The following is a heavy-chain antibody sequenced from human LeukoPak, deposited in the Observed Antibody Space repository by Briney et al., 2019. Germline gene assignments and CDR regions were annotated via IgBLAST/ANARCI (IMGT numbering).Heavy chain of an antibody. CDR3: ARLPAGDYSNWFDP. J-gene: IGHJ5*02. CDR2: IYYTGST. V-gene: IGHV4-59*01. D-gene: IGHD4-17*01. CDR1: GGSLSSYY. Sequence: SETLSLTCTVSGGSLSSYYWTWIRQPPGKGLEWIGYIYYTGSTSYNPSLKSRVTISVQTSKNQFSLKLSSVTAADTAVYYCARLPAGDYSNWFDPWGQGTLVTVSS.